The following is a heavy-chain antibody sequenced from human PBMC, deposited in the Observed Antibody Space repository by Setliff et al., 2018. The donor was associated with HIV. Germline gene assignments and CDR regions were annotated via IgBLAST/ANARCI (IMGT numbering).Heavy chain of an antibody. J-gene: IGHJ4*02. CDR1: GYTFTSSY. Sequence: ASVKVSCKASGYTFTSSYMHWVRQAPGQGLEWMGIINPSGGSTSYAQKFQGRVTVTRDTSTSTVYMELSSLRDEDTAIYYCTRGARDDNKSRGYFDYWGQGTLVTVSS. CDR2: INPSGGST. V-gene: IGHV1-46*01. D-gene: IGHD1-1*01. CDR3: TRGARDDNKSRGYFDY.